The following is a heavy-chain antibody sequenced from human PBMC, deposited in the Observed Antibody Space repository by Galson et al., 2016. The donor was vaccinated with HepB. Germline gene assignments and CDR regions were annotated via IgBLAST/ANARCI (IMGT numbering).Heavy chain of an antibody. J-gene: IGHJ2*01. V-gene: IGHV3-9*01. Sequence: EWVSSISWNSNSVAYADSVKGRFTISRDSAQNSLYLQMNSLRADDTAFYYCVKDGYCDSTSCYRWYFDLWGRGTLVTVSS. D-gene: IGHD2-2*01. CDR2: ISWNSNSV. CDR3: VKDGYCDSTSCYRWYFDL.